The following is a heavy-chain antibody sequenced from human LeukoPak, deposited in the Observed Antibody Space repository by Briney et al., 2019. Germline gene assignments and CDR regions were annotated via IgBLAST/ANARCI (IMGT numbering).Heavy chain of an antibody. CDR1: GYTFTSYG. Sequence: ASVKVSCKASGYTFTSYGISWVRQAPGQGLEWMGWISAYNGNTNYAQKLQGRVTMTTDTSTSTAYMELRSLRSDDTAVYYCAAGYYSSTSCYWLDYWGQGTLVTVSP. CDR2: ISAYNGNT. V-gene: IGHV1-18*01. J-gene: IGHJ4*02. CDR3: AAGYYSSTSCYWLDY. D-gene: IGHD2-2*01.